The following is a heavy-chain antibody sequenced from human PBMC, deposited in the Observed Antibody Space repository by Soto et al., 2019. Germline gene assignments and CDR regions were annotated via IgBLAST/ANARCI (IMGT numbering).Heavy chain of an antibody. Sequence: SYTLSITCAVYGGSFSGSYWSWIRQTPGKGLEWIGEINHSGSTNYNPSLKSRVTISVDTSKNQFSLKLSSVTAADTAVYYCARGSLLWFGEPENYGMDVWGQGTTVTVSS. D-gene: IGHD3-10*01. CDR3: ARGSLLWFGEPENYGMDV. CDR2: INHSGST. V-gene: IGHV4-34*01. J-gene: IGHJ6*02. CDR1: GGSFSGSY.